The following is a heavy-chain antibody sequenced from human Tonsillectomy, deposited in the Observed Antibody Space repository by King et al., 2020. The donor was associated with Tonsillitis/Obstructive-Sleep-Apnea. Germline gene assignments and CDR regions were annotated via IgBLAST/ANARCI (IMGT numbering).Heavy chain of an antibody. J-gene: IGHJ6*03. CDR1: GFTFSGSA. D-gene: IGHD6-19*01. Sequence: VQLVESGGGLVQPGGSLKLSCAASGFTFSGSAMHWVRQASGKGLEWVGRIRSKANSYATAYAASVKGRFTISRDVSKNTAYLQMNSLKTEETAVYYCTPQFGYSSGRSYYYYYYMDVWGKGTTVTVSS. V-gene: IGHV3-73*02. CDR2: IRSKANSYAT. CDR3: TPQFGYSSGRSYYYYYYMDV.